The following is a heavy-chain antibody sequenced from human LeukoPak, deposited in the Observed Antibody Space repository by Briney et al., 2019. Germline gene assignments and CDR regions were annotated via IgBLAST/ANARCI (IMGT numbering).Heavy chain of an antibody. CDR1: GGTFSSYA. Sequence: ASVKVSCKASGGTFSSYAISWVRQAPGQGLEWMGGIIPIFGTANYAQKFQGRVTITADESTSTAYMELSSLRSEDTAVYYCARAYYYDSSGYEHWFDPWGQGTLVTVSS. CDR3: ARAYYYDSSGYEHWFDP. D-gene: IGHD3-22*01. CDR2: IIPIFGTA. V-gene: IGHV1-69*13. J-gene: IGHJ5*02.